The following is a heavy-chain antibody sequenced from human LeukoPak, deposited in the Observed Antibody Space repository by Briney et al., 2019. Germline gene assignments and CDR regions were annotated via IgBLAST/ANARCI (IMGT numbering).Heavy chain of an antibody. Sequence: SETLSLTCTVSGGSISSSSYYWGWVRQPPGKGLEWIGSIYYSGSTYYNPSLKSRVTISVDTSKNQFSLKLSSVTAADTAVYYCARRYSSSKSFFDYWGQGTLVTVS. CDR2: IYYSGST. V-gene: IGHV4-39*01. D-gene: IGHD6-13*01. CDR3: ARRYSSSKSFFDY. J-gene: IGHJ4*02. CDR1: GGSISSSSYY.